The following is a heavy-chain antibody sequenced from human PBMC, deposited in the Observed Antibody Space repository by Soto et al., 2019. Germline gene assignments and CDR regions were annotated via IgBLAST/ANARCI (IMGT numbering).Heavy chain of an antibody. J-gene: IGHJ4*02. D-gene: IGHD3-10*01. V-gene: IGHV3-30*18. CDR1: GFTFRNYG. CDR2: ISYDGSQN. Sequence: QVKLVESGGGVVQPGTSLRLSCAASGFTFRNYGMNWVRQAPGKGLEWVAVISYDGSQNYYADSVKGRFTVSRDNSKNTLYVQMNSLRPEDTAVYYCAKEVRGSGRPFDYWGQGTLVTVSS. CDR3: AKEVRGSGRPFDY.